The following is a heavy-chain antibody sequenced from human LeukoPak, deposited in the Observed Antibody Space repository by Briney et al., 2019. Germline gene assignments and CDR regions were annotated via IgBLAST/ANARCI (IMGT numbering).Heavy chain of an antibody. J-gene: IGHJ5*02. D-gene: IGHD1-1*01. V-gene: IGHV4-59*08. CDR3: ARSPQVDAGTTLDR. CDR2: IYYDGTT. Sequence: SETLSLTCTVSGGSITGYFWSWMRQPPGKGLEWIGYIYYDGTTNYSPSLKSRVTVSLDTSKTQFFLRLSSVTAADTAVYYCARSPQVDAGTTLDRWGQGTLVTVSS. CDR1: GGSITGYF.